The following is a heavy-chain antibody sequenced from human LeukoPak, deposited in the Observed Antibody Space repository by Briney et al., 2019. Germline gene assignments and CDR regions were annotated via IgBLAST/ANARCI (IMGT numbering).Heavy chain of an antibody. CDR1: GXTFNSYA. CDR2: IRGSGGGT. CDR3: AKAGIGVVGYFDY. Sequence: GGSLRLSCAASGXTFNSYAMSWVRQAPGKGLEWVSAIRGSGGGTYYADSVKGRFTISRDNSKNTLYLQMNSLRDEDTALYYCAKAGIGVVGYFDYWGQGTLVTVSS. V-gene: IGHV3-23*01. D-gene: IGHD6-19*01. J-gene: IGHJ4*02.